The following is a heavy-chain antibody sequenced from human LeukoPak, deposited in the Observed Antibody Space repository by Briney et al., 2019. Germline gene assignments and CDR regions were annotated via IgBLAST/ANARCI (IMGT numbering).Heavy chain of an antibody. V-gene: IGHV4-59*01. D-gene: IGHD3-3*01. CDR2: IYYSGST. J-gene: IGHJ6*02. CDR3: ARGVSYYDFWSGYYGMDA. Sequence: SETLSLTCTVSGGSISSYYWSWIRQPPGKGLEWIGYIYYSGSTNYNPSLKSRVTISVDTSKNQFSLKLSSVTAADTAVYYCARGVSYYDFWSGYYGMDAWGQGTTVTVSS. CDR1: GGSISSYY.